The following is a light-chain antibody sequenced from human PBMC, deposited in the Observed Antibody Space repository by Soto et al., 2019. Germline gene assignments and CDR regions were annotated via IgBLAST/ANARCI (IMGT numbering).Light chain of an antibody. CDR3: QQLNSSPIT. Sequence: DLQMTQSPSSLSASVGDEVTITCRASQTIMTYLNWYQPKQGKPPSLLIYAASSLQSGVPSRSSGIGSGTEVTLTISSLKPEDFETDEGQQLNSSPITFGQGTRLEIK. J-gene: IGKJ5*01. CDR1: QTIMTY. V-gene: IGKV1-17*01. CDR2: AAS.